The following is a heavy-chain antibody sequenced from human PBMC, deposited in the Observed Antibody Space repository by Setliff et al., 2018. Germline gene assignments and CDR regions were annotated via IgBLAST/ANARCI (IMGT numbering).Heavy chain of an antibody. CDR3: ARRAFIETITGYCFDL. CDR2: ISPHTGNT. Sequence: ASVKVSCKASGYNFPGYYLHWVRQAPGQGLEWMGWISPHTGNTQYAQDFQGRVTMTRDTSITTAYMELSSLRSNVTALYYCARRAFIETITGYCFDLWGQGTQVTVSS. CDR1: GYNFPGYY. V-gene: IGHV1-2*02. J-gene: IGHJ4*02. D-gene: IGHD1-20*01.